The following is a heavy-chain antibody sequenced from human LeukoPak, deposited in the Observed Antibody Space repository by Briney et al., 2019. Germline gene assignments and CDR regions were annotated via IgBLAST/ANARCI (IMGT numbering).Heavy chain of an antibody. D-gene: IGHD2-2*01. CDR2: ISGSGGST. V-gene: IGHV3-23*01. CDR3: AKEVTIVVVPAATAYFDY. J-gene: IGHJ4*02. Sequence: TGGSLRLFCAASGFTFSSYNMNWVRQAPGKGLEWVSAISGSGGSTYYADSVKGRFTIPRDNSKNTLYLQMNSLRAEDTAVYYCAKEVTIVVVPAATAYFDYWGQGTLVTVSS. CDR1: GFTFSSYN.